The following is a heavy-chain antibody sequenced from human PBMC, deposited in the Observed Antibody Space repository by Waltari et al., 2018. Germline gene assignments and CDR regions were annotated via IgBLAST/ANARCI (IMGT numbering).Heavy chain of an antibody. CDR1: GGSFSGYY. CDR2: INHSGST. J-gene: IGHJ4*02. D-gene: IGHD6-13*01. Sequence: QVQLQQWGAGLLKPSETLSLTCAVYGGSFSGYYWSWIRQPPGKGLEWIGEINHSGSTNYNPSLKSRVTISVDTSKNQFSLKLSSVTAADTAVYYCARARAAGMDSFDYWGQGTLVTVSS. CDR3: ARARAAGMDSFDY. V-gene: IGHV4-34*01.